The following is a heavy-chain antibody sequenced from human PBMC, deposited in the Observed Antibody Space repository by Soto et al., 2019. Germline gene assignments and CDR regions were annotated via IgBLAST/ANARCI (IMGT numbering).Heavy chain of an antibody. Sequence: SETLSLTCTVSGGSVSSGSFYWSWIRQPPGKGLEWIGYIYYSGTTNCNPSLKSRVTISVDMSRNQFSLKLSSVTAADTAVYYCARRLFGGASDYWGQGTLVTVSS. J-gene: IGHJ4*02. D-gene: IGHD3-10*01. V-gene: IGHV4-61*01. CDR3: ARRLFGGASDY. CDR1: GGSVSSGSFY. CDR2: IYYSGTT.